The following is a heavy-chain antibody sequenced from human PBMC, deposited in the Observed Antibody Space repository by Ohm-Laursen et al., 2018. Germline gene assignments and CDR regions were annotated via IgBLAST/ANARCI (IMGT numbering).Heavy chain of an antibody. V-gene: IGHV3-11*01. D-gene: IGHD3-10*01. Sequence: SLRLSCAASGFIFGDYSMTWIRQAPGKGLEWISYISSGSVTIHYADSVRGRFTISRDNAKDSLFLQMNSLRAEGTAVYYCARDSSGSGGDSDYWGQGTLVTVSS. CDR3: ARDSSGSGGDSDY. CDR1: GFIFGDYS. J-gene: IGHJ4*02. CDR2: ISSGSVTI.